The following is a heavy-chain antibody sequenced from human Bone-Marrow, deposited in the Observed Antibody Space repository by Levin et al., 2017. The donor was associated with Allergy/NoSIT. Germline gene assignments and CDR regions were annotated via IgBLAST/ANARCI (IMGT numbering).Heavy chain of an antibody. J-gene: IGHJ5*02. CDR3: ARGFREDCSHSDCYYNGFDP. CDR2: IFHSGNT. D-gene: IGHD2-21*02. CDR1: GYSINNGYY. V-gene: IGHV4-38-2*01. Sequence: SETLSLTCAISGYSINNGYYWVWIRQFPGKGLEWIGSIFHSGNTRYNPSLISRVTMSVDTSKNQISLKVTYVTAADTAVYYCARGFREDCSHSDCYYNGFDPWGQGTLVIVSS.